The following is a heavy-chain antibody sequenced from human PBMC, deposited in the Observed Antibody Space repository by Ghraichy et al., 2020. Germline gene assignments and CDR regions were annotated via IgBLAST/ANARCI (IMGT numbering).Heavy chain of an antibody. CDR1: RFTFSNFA. Sequence: GGSLRLSCTASRFTFSNFAMTWVRQRQGEGLEWVSSISDSGGSTFYADYARGRFTISRDKSDKTLFLQMNSLRAEDMGIDYCAKRDDSAISGFYAMDVWGQGTTVTV. V-gene: IGHV3-23*01. CDR2: ISDSGGST. CDR3: AKRDDSAISGFYAMDV. D-gene: IGHD4-11*01. J-gene: IGHJ6*02.